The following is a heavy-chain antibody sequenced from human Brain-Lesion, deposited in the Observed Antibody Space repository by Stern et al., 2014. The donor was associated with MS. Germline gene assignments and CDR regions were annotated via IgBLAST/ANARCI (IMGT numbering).Heavy chain of an antibody. CDR2: ISYGRCP. J-gene: IGHJ5*02. D-gene: IGHD2-2*01. CDR3: ARGRSRVHPPLDP. V-gene: IGHV4-30-2*01. Sequence: LQLVESGSGLVKPSQTLALTCSVPGSSITRAAFSWPWIRQAPGKGLAWIGSISYGRCPLYNPSLRSCVNISLATSKTPFSLRLNAVTAADTAVYYCARGRSRVHPPLDPWGQGTLVTVSS. CDR1: GSSITRAAFS.